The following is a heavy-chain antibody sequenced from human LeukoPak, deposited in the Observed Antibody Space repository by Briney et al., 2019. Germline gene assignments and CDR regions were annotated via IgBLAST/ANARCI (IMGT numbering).Heavy chain of an antibody. V-gene: IGHV3-30-3*01. CDR2: ISYDGSNK. J-gene: IGHJ3*02. CDR3: ARAHWGGNAFDI. D-gene: IGHD7-27*01. CDR1: GFTFSSYA. Sequence: GGSLRLSCAASGFTFSSYAMSWVRQAPGKGLEWVAVISYDGSNKYYADSVKGRFTISRDNSKNTLYLQMNSLRAEDTAVYYCARAHWGGNAFDIWGQGTMVTVSS.